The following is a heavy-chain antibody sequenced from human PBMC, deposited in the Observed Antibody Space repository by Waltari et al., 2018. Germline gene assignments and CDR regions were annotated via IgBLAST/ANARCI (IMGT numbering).Heavy chain of an antibody. J-gene: IGHJ4*02. CDR3: ARPRYSYEYYFDY. D-gene: IGHD5-18*01. CDR2: IKQDGSEK. V-gene: IGHV3-7*01. Sequence: EVQLVESGGGLVQPGGSLRLSCAASGFTFSSYWMSWVRQAPGKGLEWVANIKQDGSEKYYVDSVKGRFTISRDNAKNSLYLQMNSLRAEDTAVYYCARPRYSYEYYFDYWGQGTLVTVSS. CDR1: GFTFSSYW.